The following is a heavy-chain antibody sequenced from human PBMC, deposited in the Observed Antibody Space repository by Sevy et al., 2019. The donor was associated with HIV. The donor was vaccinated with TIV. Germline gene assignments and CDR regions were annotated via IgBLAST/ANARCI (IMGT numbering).Heavy chain of an antibody. V-gene: IGHV3-30*04. Sequence: GGSLRLSCATSGFTLSDYAMSWIRQTPGKGLEWVAVISYDGSNKYYADSVKGRFTISRDNSKNTLYLQMNSLRAEDTAVYYCARDIPDFWSGYFFDYWGQGTLVTVSS. D-gene: IGHD3-3*01. CDR2: ISYDGSNK. CDR3: ARDIPDFWSGYFFDY. J-gene: IGHJ4*02. CDR1: GFTLSDYA.